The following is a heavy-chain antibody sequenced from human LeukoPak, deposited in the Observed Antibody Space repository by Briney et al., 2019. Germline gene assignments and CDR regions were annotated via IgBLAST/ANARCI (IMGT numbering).Heavy chain of an antibody. J-gene: IGHJ4*02. CDR2: INSDGSSA. CDR3: ARPVCGGDCYPYDY. Sequence: GGSLRLSCAASGFTFSSYWMHWVRQAPGKGLVWVSRINSDGSSARYADSVKGRFTIPRDNAKNTLYLQMNSLRAEDTAVYYCARPVCGGDCYPYDYWGQGTLVTVSS. V-gene: IGHV3-74*01. D-gene: IGHD2-21*02. CDR1: GFTFSSYW.